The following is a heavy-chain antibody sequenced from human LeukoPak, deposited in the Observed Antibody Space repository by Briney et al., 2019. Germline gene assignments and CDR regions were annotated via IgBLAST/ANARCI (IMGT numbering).Heavy chain of an antibody. Sequence: ASVKVSCKASGYTFTSYGISWVRQAPGQGLEWMGWISAYNGNTNYAQKLQGRVTMTTDTSTSTAYMELRSLRSDDTAVYYCAREEAYYDILTGYSPRWYYYMDVWGKGTTVTISS. V-gene: IGHV1-18*01. CDR2: ISAYNGNT. CDR1: GYTFTSYG. J-gene: IGHJ6*03. CDR3: AREEAYYDILTGYSPRWYYYMDV. D-gene: IGHD3-9*01.